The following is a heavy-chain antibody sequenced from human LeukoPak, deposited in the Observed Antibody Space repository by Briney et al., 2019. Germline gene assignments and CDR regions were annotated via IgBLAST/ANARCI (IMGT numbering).Heavy chain of an antibody. Sequence: NPSQTLSLTCTVSGGSISSDGYYWSWIRQHPGKGLEWIGYIYYSGRTYYNPSLKSRVTISLDTSTNQFSLRLSSVTAADTAVFYCAREGGVAAAGRSGYFDYWGQGTLVTVSS. CDR3: AREGGVAAAGRSGYFDY. D-gene: IGHD6-13*01. V-gene: IGHV4-31*03. J-gene: IGHJ4*02. CDR1: GGSISSDGYY. CDR2: IYYSGRT.